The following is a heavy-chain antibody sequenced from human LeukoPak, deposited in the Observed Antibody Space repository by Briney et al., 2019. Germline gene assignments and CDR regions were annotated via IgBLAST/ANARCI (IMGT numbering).Heavy chain of an antibody. J-gene: IGHJ5*02. V-gene: IGHV1-2*02. CDR3: ARSHSSSSFHWFDP. Sequence: ASVKVSCKASGYTFTGYYMHWVRQAPGQGLEWMGWINPNSGGTNYAQKFQGRVTMTRDTSISTAYMELRSLRSDDTAVYYCARSHSSSSFHWFDPWGQGTLVTVSS. CDR1: GYTFTGYY. D-gene: IGHD6-13*01. CDR2: INPNSGGT.